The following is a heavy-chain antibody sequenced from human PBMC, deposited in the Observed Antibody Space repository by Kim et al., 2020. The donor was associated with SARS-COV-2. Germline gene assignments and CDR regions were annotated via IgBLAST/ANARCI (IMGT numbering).Heavy chain of an antibody. CDR1: GFTFSSYG. D-gene: IGHD6-25*01. V-gene: IGHV3-30*18. CDR3: AKAKAAAERNMYYFDY. CDR2: ISYDGSNK. Sequence: GGSLRLSCAASGFTFSSYGMHWVRQAPGKGLEWVAVISYDGSNKYYADSVKGRFTISRDNSKNTLYLQMNSLRAEDTAVYYCAKAKAAAERNMYYFDYWGQGTLVTVSS. J-gene: IGHJ4*02.